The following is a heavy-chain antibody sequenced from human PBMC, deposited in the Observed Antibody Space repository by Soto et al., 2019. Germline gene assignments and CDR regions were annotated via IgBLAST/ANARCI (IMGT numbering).Heavy chain of an antibody. V-gene: IGHV1-69*02. D-gene: IGHD4-4*01. J-gene: IGHJ6*02. CDR3: ARGHVFVGNSVDYYSMDV. CDR2: IIPILGIA. Sequence: GASVKVSCKASGGTFSSYTISWVRQAPGQGLEWMGRIIPILGIANYAQKFQGRVTITADKSTSTAYMELSSLRSEDTAVYYCARGHVFVGNSVDYYSMDVWGQGTTVTV. CDR1: GGTFSSYT.